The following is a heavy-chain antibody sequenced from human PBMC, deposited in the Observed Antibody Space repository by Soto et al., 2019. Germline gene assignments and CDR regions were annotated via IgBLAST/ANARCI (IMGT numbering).Heavy chain of an antibody. J-gene: IGHJ4*02. Sequence: SETLSLTCAVYGGSFSGYYWSWIRQPPGKGLEWIGEINHSGSTNYNPSLKSRVTISVDTSKNQFSLKLSSVTAADTAVYYRARGYGDFDYWGQGTLVTVSS. V-gene: IGHV4-34*01. CDR1: GGSFSGYY. CDR2: INHSGST. CDR3: ARGYGDFDY. D-gene: IGHD4-17*01.